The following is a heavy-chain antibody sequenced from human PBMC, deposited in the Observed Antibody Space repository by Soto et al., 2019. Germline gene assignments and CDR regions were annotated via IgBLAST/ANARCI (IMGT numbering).Heavy chain of an antibody. Sequence: EVQLMESGGGLVKPGGSLRLSCAASCFTFSTYNIHWVRQAPGRGLEWVSSISSRSSDIYYADSVKGRFAISRDNAKNSLYLKMNSMRVEDTAVYYCARDHLIAVATGDYYYGMDVWSQGTTVTVSS. CDR1: CFTFSTYN. CDR2: ISSRSSDI. J-gene: IGHJ6*02. D-gene: IGHD6-19*01. CDR3: ARDHLIAVATGDYYYGMDV. V-gene: IGHV3-21*01.